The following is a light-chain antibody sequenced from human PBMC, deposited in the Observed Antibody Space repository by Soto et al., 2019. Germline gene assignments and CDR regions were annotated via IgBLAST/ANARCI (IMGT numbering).Light chain of an antibody. Sequence: DIQMTQSPSSLSASVGDRVTITCRASQSISSYLNWYQQKPGKAPKLLIYAASGLQSGVPSRFSGSGSGTDSTLTISSLQPEDFATYYCQQSYSTLITFGPGTKVDIK. CDR1: QSISSY. V-gene: IGKV1-39*01. CDR2: AAS. J-gene: IGKJ3*01. CDR3: QQSYSTLIT.